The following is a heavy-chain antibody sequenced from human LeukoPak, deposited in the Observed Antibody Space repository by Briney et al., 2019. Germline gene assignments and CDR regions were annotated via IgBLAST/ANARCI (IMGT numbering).Heavy chain of an antibody. CDR2: MTYSDTTV. V-gene: IGHV3-48*03. D-gene: IGHD1-26*01. J-gene: IGHJ6*03. Sequence: GGSLRLSCVASGLPFSSFHVNWVRQVPGKGFEWLAHMTYSDTTVEHADSIQGRFTISRDAATKTVYLQMNSLRAEDTATYYCARVLSGTPFDYYLYMDVWGKGTTVIVSS. CDR3: ARVLSGTPFDYYLYMDV. CDR1: GLPFSSFH.